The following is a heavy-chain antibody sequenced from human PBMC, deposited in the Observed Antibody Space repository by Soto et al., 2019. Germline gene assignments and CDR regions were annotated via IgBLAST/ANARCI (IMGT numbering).Heavy chain of an antibody. Sequence: QITLKESGPSLVKPTQTLTLTCTFSGFSLSTGGVGVGWIRQPPGKALEWLALIYWDDDKRYSPSLRSRLTVTHATSKNQAVLTMTNMDPVDTATYYCAHSRCGGDCLQSYSSHYYYGMDVWGQGTTVTVSS. D-gene: IGHD2-21*02. V-gene: IGHV2-5*02. CDR2: IYWDDDK. J-gene: IGHJ6*02. CDR3: AHSRCGGDCLQSYSSHYYYGMDV. CDR1: GFSLSTGGVG.